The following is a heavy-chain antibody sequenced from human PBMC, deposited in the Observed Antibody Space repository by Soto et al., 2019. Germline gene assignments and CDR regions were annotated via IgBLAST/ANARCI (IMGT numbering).Heavy chain of an antibody. V-gene: IGHV3-23*01. J-gene: IGHJ5*02. CDR2: ISGSGGRT. CDR3: AKDLGYCSSTSCYMDWFDP. D-gene: IGHD2-2*02. CDR1: GFTFSSNP. Sequence: EVQLLESGGGLVQPGGSLRLSCEASGFTFSSNPMSWFRQAPGKGLEWVSAISGSGGRTYYADSVKGRFTISRDNSKNTLYLQMNSLRAEDTAVYYCAKDLGYCSSTSCYMDWFDPWGQGTLVTVSS.